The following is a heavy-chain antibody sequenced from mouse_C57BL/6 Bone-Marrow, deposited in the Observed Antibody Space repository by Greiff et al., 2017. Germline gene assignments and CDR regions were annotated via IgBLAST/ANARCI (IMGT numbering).Heavy chain of an antibody. J-gene: IGHJ2*01. CDR2: IYPGGGYT. Sequence: VQLVESGAELVRPGSSVKMSCKASGYTFTNYWIGWAKQRPGHGLEWIGDIYPGGGYTNYNEKFKGKATLTADKSSSTAYMQFSSLTSEDSAIYYCARFYYGSSDWGQGTTLTVSS. CDR3: ARFYYGSSD. CDR1: GYTFTNYW. D-gene: IGHD1-1*01. V-gene: IGHV1-63*01.